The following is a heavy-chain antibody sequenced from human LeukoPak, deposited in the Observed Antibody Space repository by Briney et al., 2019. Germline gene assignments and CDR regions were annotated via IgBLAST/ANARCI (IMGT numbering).Heavy chain of an antibody. V-gene: IGHV3-23*01. CDR2: ISGSGGST. J-gene: IGHJ5*01. Sequence: GGSLRLSCAASGFTFSSYAMSWVDQAPGKGLEYVSAISGSGGSTYYADSVKGRFTISRDNPKNTLYLQMNSLRAEDTAVYHCASSREATSNWFVYWGQGTLVTVSS. D-gene: IGHD2-2*01. CDR1: GFTFSSYA. CDR3: ASSREATSNWFVY.